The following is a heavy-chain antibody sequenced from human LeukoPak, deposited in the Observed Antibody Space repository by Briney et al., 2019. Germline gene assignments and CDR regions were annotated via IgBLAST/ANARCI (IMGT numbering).Heavy chain of an antibody. D-gene: IGHD4-23*01. CDR3: ARGVGTTVVTPFDI. CDR1: GYTFTSYD. CDR2: MNPNSGNT. Sequence: ASVKVSCKASGYTFTSYDINWVRQATGQGLEWMGWMNPNSGNTGYAQKFQGRVTMTRNTSISTAYMELSSLRSEDTAVYYCARGVGTTVVTPFDIWGQGTMVTVSS. V-gene: IGHV1-8*01. J-gene: IGHJ3*02.